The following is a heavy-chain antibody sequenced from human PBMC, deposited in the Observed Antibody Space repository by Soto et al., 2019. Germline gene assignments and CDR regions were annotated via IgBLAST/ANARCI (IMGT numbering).Heavy chain of an antibody. CDR2: IWYDGSNK. Sequence: QVQLVESGGGVVQPGRSLRLSCAASGFTFSSYGMHWVRQAPGKGLEWVAVIWYDGSNKYYADSVKGRFTISRDNSKNTLYLQMNSLRAEDTAVYYCARVGIDSSSWYYFDYWGQGTLVTVSS. CDR3: ARVGIDSSSWYYFDY. V-gene: IGHV3-33*01. CDR1: GFTFSSYG. D-gene: IGHD6-13*01. J-gene: IGHJ4*02.